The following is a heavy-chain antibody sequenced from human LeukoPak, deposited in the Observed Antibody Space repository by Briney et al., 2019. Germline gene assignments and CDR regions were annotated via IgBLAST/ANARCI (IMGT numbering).Heavy chain of an antibody. J-gene: IGHJ4*02. D-gene: IGHD6-13*01. CDR3: ASPYSSRWYELCY. Sequence: PGGSLRLSCAASGFTFSSYSMNWVRQAPGKGLEWVSSISSSSGYIYYADSVKGRFTISRDNAKNSLYLQMNSLRAEDTAVYYCASPYSSRWYELCYWGQGTLVTVSS. V-gene: IGHV3-21*01. CDR1: GFTFSSYS. CDR2: ISSSSGYI.